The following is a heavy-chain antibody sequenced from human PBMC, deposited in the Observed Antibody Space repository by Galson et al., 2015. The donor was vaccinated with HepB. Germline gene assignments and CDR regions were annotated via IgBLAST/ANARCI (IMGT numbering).Heavy chain of an antibody. J-gene: IGHJ6*02. CDR3: ARVGSTAYYDVWSGYYTGYYYYYGMDV. Sequence: SVKVSCKASGYTFTSYGISWVRQATGQGLEWMGWMNPNSGNTGYAQKFQGRVTMTRNTSISTAYMDLSSLRSEDTAVYYCARVGSTAYYDVWSGYYTGYYYYYGMDVWGQATTITVSS. D-gene: IGHD3-3*01. CDR2: MNPNSGNT. CDR1: GYTFTSYG. V-gene: IGHV1-8*02.